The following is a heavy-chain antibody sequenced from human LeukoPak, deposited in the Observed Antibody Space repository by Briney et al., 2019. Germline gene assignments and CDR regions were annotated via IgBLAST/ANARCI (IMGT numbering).Heavy chain of an antibody. V-gene: IGHV3-66*02. J-gene: IGHJ6*03. CDR1: GFTVSSNY. CDR2: IYSGGST. Sequence: PGGSLRLSCAASGFTVSSNYMSWVRQAPGKGLEWVSVIYSGGSTYYADSVKGRFTISRDNSKNTLYLQMNSLRAEDTAVYYCARDLLGTGYYYYYMDVWGKGTTVTVSS. CDR3: ARDLLGTGYYYYYMDV. D-gene: IGHD1-1*01.